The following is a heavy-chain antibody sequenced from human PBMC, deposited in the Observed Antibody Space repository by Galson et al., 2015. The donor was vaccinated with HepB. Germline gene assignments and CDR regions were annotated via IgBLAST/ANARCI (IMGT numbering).Heavy chain of an antibody. Sequence: SVKVSCKASGYTFTNYYMHWVRQAPGQGLEWMGVINPSGGSTTHAQKFQGRVIMTRDTSTSTVYVELRSLRSEDTAVYYCARNPYSGSSYRRSQYYGMDVWGQGTTVTVSS. CDR3: ARNPYSGSSYRRSQYYGMDV. V-gene: IGHV1-46*01. J-gene: IGHJ6*02. CDR1: GYTFTNYY. CDR2: INPSGGST. D-gene: IGHD1-26*01.